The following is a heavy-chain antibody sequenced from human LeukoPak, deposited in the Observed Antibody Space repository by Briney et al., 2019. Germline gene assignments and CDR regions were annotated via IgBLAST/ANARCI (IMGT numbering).Heavy chain of an antibody. CDR1: GDSVSSNRAT. J-gene: IGHJ4*02. CDR3: AREYGGATDC. D-gene: IGHD3-16*01. V-gene: IGHV6-1*01. Sequence: SQTLSVTCPISGDSVSSNRATWHWIRHSPSRGLEWLGRTYRRSKWSNDYAVSLRGRISINPDTSKNQFSLQLNSVTPEDTAVYYCAREYGGATDCWGRGTLVTVSS. CDR2: TYRRSKWSN.